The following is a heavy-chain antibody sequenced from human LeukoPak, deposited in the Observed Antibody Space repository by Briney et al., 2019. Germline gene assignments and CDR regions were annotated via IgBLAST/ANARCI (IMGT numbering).Heavy chain of an antibody. CDR3: ASRLYCSNTRCRNFPFAY. Sequence: SVKVSCKASGGTFSSYAINWVRQAPGHGLEWMGGIIPIFGTANYAQKFQDRVAITADESTRTAYMELSSLRSEDTAIYYCASRLYCSNTRCRNFPFAYWGQGTLVTVSS. CDR1: GGTFSSYA. CDR2: IIPIFGTA. J-gene: IGHJ4*02. V-gene: IGHV1-69*13. D-gene: IGHD2-2*01.